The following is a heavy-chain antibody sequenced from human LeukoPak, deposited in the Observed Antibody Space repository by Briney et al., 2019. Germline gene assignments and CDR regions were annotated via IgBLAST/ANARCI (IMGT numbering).Heavy chain of an antibody. CDR3: ASNYYYDSSGYSAY. V-gene: IGHV4-34*01. Sequence: TSETLSLTCAVYGGSFSGYYWSWIRQPPGKGLEWIGEINHSGSTNYNPSLKSRVTISVDTSKNKFYLKLSSVTAADTAVYYCASNYYYDSSGYSAYWGQGNLVTVSS. J-gene: IGHJ4*02. D-gene: IGHD3-22*01. CDR1: GGSFSGYY. CDR2: INHSGST.